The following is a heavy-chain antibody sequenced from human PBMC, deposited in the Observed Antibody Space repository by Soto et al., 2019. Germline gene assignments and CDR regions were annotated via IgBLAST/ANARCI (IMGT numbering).Heavy chain of an antibody. CDR1: GGSISSSNW. Sequence: PSETRSLTCAVSGGSISSSNWWSWVRPPPGKGLEWIGEIYHIGSTNYNPSLKSRVTISLDSSKNQFSLRLSSVTAADTAVFYCARGSATAGSGSEYWGQGTMVIVSA. CDR2: IYHIGST. J-gene: IGHJ4*02. D-gene: IGHD6-13*01. CDR3: ARGSATAGSGSEY. V-gene: IGHV4-4*02.